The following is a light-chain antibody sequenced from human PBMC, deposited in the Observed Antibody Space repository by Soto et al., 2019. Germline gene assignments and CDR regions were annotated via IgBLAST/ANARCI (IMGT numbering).Light chain of an antibody. CDR2: EVS. V-gene: IGLV2-14*01. CDR3: SSYSSSSTYV. Sequence: QSALTQPASVSGSPGQSITISCTGTSSDVGGYNYVSWYQQHPGKAPKLMIFEVSNRPSGASNRFSGSKSGSTASLTISGLQAEDEADYYCSSYSSSSTYVFGTGTQLTVL. J-gene: IGLJ1*01. CDR1: SSDVGGYNY.